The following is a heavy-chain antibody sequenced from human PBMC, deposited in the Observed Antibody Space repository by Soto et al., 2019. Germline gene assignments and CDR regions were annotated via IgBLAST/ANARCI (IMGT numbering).Heavy chain of an antibody. J-gene: IGHJ6*02. CDR3: ARGDYHGMDV. CDR1: GYIFANYY. D-gene: IGHD3-16*01. CDR2: FNPDGGST. Sequence: QVQLVESGAGGKKPGASMKLSCQASGYIFANYYMHWVRQAPGQGLEWMGIFNPDGGSTTYAQKFQDRVTVTGDTSTSTVYMELSSLTSEDTAVYFCARGDYHGMDVWGQGTTVTVSS. V-gene: IGHV1-46*01.